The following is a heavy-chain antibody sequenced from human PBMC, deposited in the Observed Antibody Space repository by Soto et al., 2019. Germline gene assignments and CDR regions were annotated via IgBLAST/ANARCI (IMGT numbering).Heavy chain of an antibody. D-gene: IGHD2-15*01. CDR2: IYYSGST. CDR3: ARGLAGCSGGSCYYFDY. Sequence: QVQLQESGPGLVKPSQTLSLTCTVSGGSISSGGYYWSWIRQHPGKGLEWIGYIYYSGSTYYNPSLKSRVTISVDTSKNQFSLKLSSVTAVDTAVYYCARGLAGCSGGSCYYFDYWGQGTLVTVSS. J-gene: IGHJ4*02. V-gene: IGHV4-31*03. CDR1: GGSISSGGYY.